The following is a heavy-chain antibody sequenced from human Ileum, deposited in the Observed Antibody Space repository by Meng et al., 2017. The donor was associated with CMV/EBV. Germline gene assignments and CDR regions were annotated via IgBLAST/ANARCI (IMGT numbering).Heavy chain of an antibody. D-gene: IGHD1-26*01. Sequence: GSLRLSCTVSGDSITSHFWSWIRQPPGKGLEWIGYISQRRYTSYNTPLESRVTISLDTSKNQFSLKLSSVTAADTAVYYCARERVVSSGNFLYYYGMDVWGQGTTVTVSS. CDR2: ISQRRYT. CDR1: GDSITSHF. J-gene: IGHJ6*02. V-gene: IGHV4-59*11. CDR3: ARERVVSSGNFLYYYGMDV.